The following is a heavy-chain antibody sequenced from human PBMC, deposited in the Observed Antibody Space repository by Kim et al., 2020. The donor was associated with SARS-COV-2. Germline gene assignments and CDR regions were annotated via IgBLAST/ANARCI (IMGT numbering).Heavy chain of an antibody. CDR3: ARGRVAAAGIDY. D-gene: IGHD6-13*01. Sequence: GGSLRLSCAVSGFTVSSNYMTWVRQASGKGLEWVSVIYSGGSTYYGDSVKGRFTISRDNSKNTLYLQMNSLTTEDTAVYYCARGRVAAAGIDYWGQGTRV. V-gene: IGHV3-66*01. J-gene: IGHJ4*02. CDR1: GFTVSSNY. CDR2: IYSGGST.